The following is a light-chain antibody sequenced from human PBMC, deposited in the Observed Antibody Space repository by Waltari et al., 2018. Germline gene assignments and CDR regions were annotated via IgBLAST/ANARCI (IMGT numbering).Light chain of an antibody. J-gene: IGKJ1*01. V-gene: IGKV3-11*01. CDR3: QQRSNWPPT. CDR1: QSVSRH. Sequence: EIVLTQSPATLSLSPGERATLSRRASQSVSRHLAWYQQKPDQAPRLLIYDASNRATGVPARFSGSGSGTDFTLTISSLEPEDFAVYYCQQRSNWPPTFGQGTKVEIK. CDR2: DAS.